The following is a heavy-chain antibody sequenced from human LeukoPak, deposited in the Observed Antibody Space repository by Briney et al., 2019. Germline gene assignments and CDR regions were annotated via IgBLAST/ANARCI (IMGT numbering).Heavy chain of an antibody. J-gene: IGHJ4*02. CDR1: GFTFSSYG. V-gene: IGHV3-30*18. D-gene: IGHD6-13*01. CDR3: AKAAQQLTYYFDY. Sequence: GGSLRLSCAASGFTFSSYGMHWVRHAPGKGLEWVAVISYDGSNKYYADSVKGRFTISRDNSKNTLYLQMNSLRAEDTAVYYCAKAAQQLTYYFDYWGQGTLVTVSS. CDR2: ISYDGSNK.